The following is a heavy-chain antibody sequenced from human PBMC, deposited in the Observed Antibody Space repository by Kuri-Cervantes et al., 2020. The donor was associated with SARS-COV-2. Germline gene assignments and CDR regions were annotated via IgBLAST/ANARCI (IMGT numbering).Heavy chain of an antibody. CDR1: GFTFSTYS. Sequence: GESLKISCAASGFTFSTYSMTWVRQAPGKGLEWVSVIYSGGSTYYADSVKGRFTISRDNSKNTPYLQMNSLRAEDTAVYYCASGPGILWFGDDYWGQGTLVTVSS. J-gene: IGHJ4*02. CDR2: IYSGGST. CDR3: ASGPGILWFGDDY. V-gene: IGHV3-53*01. D-gene: IGHD3-10*01.